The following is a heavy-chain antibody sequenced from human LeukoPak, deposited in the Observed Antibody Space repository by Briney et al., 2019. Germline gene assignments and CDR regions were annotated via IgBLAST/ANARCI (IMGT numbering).Heavy chain of an antibody. CDR3: ASGRGDYGVYFDY. Sequence: GGSLRLSCAVSGFSVSSNYISWVRQAPGKGLEWVSVIYSGGGTNYADSVKGRFTVSREDSKNTLYLQMNSLRAEDTAVYYCASGRGDYGVYFDYWGQGTLVTVSS. D-gene: IGHD4-17*01. J-gene: IGHJ4*02. V-gene: IGHV3-66*01. CDR2: IYSGGGT. CDR1: GFSVSSNY.